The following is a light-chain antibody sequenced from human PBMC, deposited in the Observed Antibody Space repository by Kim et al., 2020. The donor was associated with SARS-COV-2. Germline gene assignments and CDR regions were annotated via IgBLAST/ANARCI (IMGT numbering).Light chain of an antibody. J-gene: IGKJ1*01. CDR3: QKYNSAPWT. V-gene: IGKV1-27*01. Sequence: ASVGDRVTITCRASQGITNSLAWYQQKPGNVPKVLIYDASALHSGVPSRFSGSGSGTDFTLTISSLQPEDVATYYCQKYNSAPWTFGQGTKVDIK. CDR1: QGITNS. CDR2: DAS.